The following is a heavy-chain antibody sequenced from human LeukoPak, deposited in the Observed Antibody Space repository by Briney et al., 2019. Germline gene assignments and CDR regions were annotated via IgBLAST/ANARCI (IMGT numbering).Heavy chain of an antibody. V-gene: IGHV3-7*01. Sequence: GGSLRLSCAASGFTFGPYWRTWVRQAPGKGLEWVASIKQDGEKHYVDSVKGRLTVSRDNAKNSLYLQMNSLRVEDTAVYFCARMGGTWSLDYWGQGTLVTVSS. CDR3: ARMGGTWSLDY. J-gene: IGHJ4*02. D-gene: IGHD6-13*01. CDR2: IKQDGEK. CDR1: GFTFGPYW.